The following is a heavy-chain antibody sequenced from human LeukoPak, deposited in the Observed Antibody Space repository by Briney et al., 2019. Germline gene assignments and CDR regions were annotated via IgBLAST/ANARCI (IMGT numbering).Heavy chain of an antibody. CDR3: ARDNDSSGFIDY. J-gene: IGHJ4*01. V-gene: IGHV1-2*02. CDR2: INPNSGGT. Sequence: SVKVSCKASGYTFTGYYMHWVRQAPGQGLEWMGWINPNSGGTNFAQKFQGRVTMTRDTSISTAYMELSRLRSDDTAVYYCARDNDSSGFIDYWGQGTLVTVSS. CDR1: GYTFTGYY. D-gene: IGHD3-22*01.